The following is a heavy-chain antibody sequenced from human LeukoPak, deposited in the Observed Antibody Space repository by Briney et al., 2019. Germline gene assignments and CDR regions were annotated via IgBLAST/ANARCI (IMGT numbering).Heavy chain of an antibody. V-gene: IGHV3-48*03. Sequence: GGSLRLSCAASGFTFSSYEMNWVRQAPGKGLEWVSYISSSGSTIYYADSVKGRFTISRDNAKNSLYLQMDSLRVEDTAVYYCARHGSGRDYFDPLDYWGQGTLVTVSS. CDR2: ISSSGSTI. J-gene: IGHJ4*02. D-gene: IGHD1-26*01. CDR3: ARHGSGRDYFDPLDY. CDR1: GFTFSSYE.